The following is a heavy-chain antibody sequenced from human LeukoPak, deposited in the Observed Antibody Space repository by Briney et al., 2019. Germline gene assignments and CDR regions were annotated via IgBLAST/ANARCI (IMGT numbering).Heavy chain of an antibody. V-gene: IGHV3-33*01. Sequence: GGSLRLSCAASGFTFSSYGMHWVRQAPGKGLEWVAVIWYDGSNKYYADSVKGRFTISRDNSKNTLYLQMNSLRAEDTAVYYCARRLRNYYYYMDVWGKGTTVTVSS. CDR3: ARRLRNYYYYMDV. J-gene: IGHJ6*03. CDR2: IWYDGSNK. CDR1: GFTFSSYG. D-gene: IGHD4-17*01.